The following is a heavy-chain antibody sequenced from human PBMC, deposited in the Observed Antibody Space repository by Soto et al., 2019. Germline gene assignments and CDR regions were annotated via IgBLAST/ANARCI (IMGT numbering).Heavy chain of an antibody. CDR1: GVSINNYY. Sequence: SGTLSLTCSVSGVSINNYYWTWIRQPPGKRLEWIGAIYYTGSTTYNPSLRSRVTFSVDTSKNQSSLSLTSVTAADTAVYFCAKVVSGGHLDHWGQGTSVTVSS. D-gene: IGHD6-25*01. J-gene: IGHJ4*02. CDR3: AKVVSGGHLDH. CDR2: IYYTGST. V-gene: IGHV4-59*01.